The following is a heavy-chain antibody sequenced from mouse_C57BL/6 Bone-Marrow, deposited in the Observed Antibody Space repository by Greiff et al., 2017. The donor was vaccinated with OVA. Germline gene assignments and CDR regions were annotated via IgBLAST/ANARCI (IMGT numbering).Heavy chain of an antibody. D-gene: IGHD1-1*01. CDR1: GYTFTDYY. CDR2: IGPGSGST. CDR3: ARSVIYYYGSSTYAMDY. J-gene: IGHJ4*01. Sequence: QVQLQQSGAELVKPGASVKISCKASGYTFTDYYINWVKQRPGQGLEWIGKIGPGSGSTYYNEKFKGKATLTADKSSSTAYMQLSSLTSEDSAVYFCARSVIYYYGSSTYAMDYWGQGTSVTVSS. V-gene: IGHV1-77*01.